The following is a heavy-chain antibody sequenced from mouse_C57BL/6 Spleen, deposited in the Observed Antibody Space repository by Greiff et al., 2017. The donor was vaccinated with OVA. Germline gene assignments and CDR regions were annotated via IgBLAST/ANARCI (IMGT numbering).Heavy chain of an antibody. V-gene: IGHV1-50*01. CDR1: GYTFTSYW. Sequence: QVQLQQPGAELVKPGASVKLSCKASGYTFTSYWMQWVKQRPGQGLEWIGEIDPSDSYTHYNQKFKGKATLTVDTSSSTAYMQLSSLSSEDSAVYYCARGYYDSSMDYWGQGTSVTVSS. CDR3: ARGYYDSSMDY. CDR2: IDPSDSYT. D-gene: IGHD2-4*01. J-gene: IGHJ4*01.